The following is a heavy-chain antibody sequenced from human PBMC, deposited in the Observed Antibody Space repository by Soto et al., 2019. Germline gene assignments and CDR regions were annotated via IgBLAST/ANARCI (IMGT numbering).Heavy chain of an antibody. CDR1: GYTFTSYG. Sequence: GASVKVSCKASGYTFTSYGISWVRQAPGQGLEWMGWISAYNGNTNYAQKLQGRVTMTTDTSTSTAYMELRSLRSDDTAVYYCARVVVRGVTLYYFDYWDQGTPVTVSS. J-gene: IGHJ4*02. CDR2: ISAYNGNT. CDR3: ARVVVRGVTLYYFDY. D-gene: IGHD3-10*01. V-gene: IGHV1-18*04.